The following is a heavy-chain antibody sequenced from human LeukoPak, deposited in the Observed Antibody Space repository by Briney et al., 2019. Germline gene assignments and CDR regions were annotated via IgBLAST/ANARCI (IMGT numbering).Heavy chain of an antibody. CDR1: GFTFSSYN. CDR3: ARSKQLDY. Sequence: GGSLRVSCAASGFTFSSYNMNWVRQAPGKGLEWVSYISPGSSTIYYADSVKGRFTISRDNAKNSLYLQMNSLRDDDTAVYYCARSKQLDYWGQGTLVTVSS. CDR2: ISPGSSTI. D-gene: IGHD6-13*01. J-gene: IGHJ4*02. V-gene: IGHV3-48*02.